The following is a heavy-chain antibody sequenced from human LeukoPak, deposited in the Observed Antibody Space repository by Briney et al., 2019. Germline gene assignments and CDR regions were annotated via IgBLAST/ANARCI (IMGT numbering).Heavy chain of an antibody. V-gene: IGHV3-30*02. CDR2: IPFDGSEI. CDR3: AKDREGRGYNYGTYFDY. CDR1: GLTFSSFG. Sequence: PGGSLRLSCAASGLTFSSFGMHWVRQAPGKGLEWLASIPFDGSEIYYGDSAKGRFTISRDNSKNTLFLQMNSLRADDTAVYLCAKDREGRGYNYGTYFDYWGQGTLVTVSS. J-gene: IGHJ4*02. D-gene: IGHD5-18*01.